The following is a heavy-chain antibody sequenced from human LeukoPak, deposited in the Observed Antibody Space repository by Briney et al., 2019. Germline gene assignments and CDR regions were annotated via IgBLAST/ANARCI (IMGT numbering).Heavy chain of an antibody. CDR1: GGSISSSTW. V-gene: IGHV4-4*02. Sequence: SGTLSLTCAVSGGSISSSTWWSWVRQPPGKGLAWIGEIYHSGTTNYNPSLKSRVTISVDKSKNQFSLKLSSVTAADTAVYYCARAEVGASYVDYWGQGTLVTVSS. D-gene: IGHD1-26*01. CDR2: IYHSGTT. J-gene: IGHJ4*02. CDR3: ARAEVGASYVDY.